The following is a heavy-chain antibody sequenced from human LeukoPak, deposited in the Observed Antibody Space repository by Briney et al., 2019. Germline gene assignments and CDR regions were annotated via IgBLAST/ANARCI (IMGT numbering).Heavy chain of an antibody. D-gene: IGHD1-26*01. V-gene: IGHV3-21*01. CDR3: ASGTIVGARGADN. CDR1: GFTFSTCS. Sequence: GGSLRLSCAASGFTFSTCSMKWVRQAPGKALEWVSSISGSSYHIYYADSVKGRFTISRDNANNLLYLQMNSLRAEDTAIYYCASGTIVGARGADNWGQGTLVTVSS. CDR2: ISGSSYHI. J-gene: IGHJ4*02.